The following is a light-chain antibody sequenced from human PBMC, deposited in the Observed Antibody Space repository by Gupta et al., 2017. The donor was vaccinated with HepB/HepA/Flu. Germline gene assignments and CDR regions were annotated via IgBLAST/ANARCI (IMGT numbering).Light chain of an antibody. CDR1: QDIINF. Sequence: EIVLTQSPATLSLSPGDRAILSCSASQDIINFLAWFQQKPGQAPRLLIYDTHYRATGTPTRFTGDGSGTDFTLTISSLEPEDFAVYYCQQRRDWPLTFGGGTKVEIK. CDR2: DTH. V-gene: IGKV3-11*01. J-gene: IGKJ4*01. CDR3: QQRRDWPLT.